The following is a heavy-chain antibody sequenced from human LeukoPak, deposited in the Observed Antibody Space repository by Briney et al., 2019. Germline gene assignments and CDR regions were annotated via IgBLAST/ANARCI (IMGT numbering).Heavy chain of an antibody. CDR2: ISSSSSTI. Sequence: GGSLRLSCAASGFTFSSYSMNWVRQAPGEGLEWVSYISSSSSTIYYADSVKGRFTISRDNAKNSLYLQMNSLRAEDTAVYYCAKTMNYFDSSSYNPFDYWGQGTLVTVSS. V-gene: IGHV3-48*04. CDR1: GFTFSSYS. J-gene: IGHJ4*02. CDR3: AKTMNYFDSSSYNPFDY. D-gene: IGHD3-22*01.